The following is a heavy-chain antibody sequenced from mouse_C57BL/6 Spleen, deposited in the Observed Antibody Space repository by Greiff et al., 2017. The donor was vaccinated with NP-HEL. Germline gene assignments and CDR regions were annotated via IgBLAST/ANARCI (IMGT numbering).Heavy chain of an antibody. CDR2: ISDGGSYT. D-gene: IGHD1-1*01. V-gene: IGHV5-4*01. CDR3: ARGPVYYYGSSYEAMDY. J-gene: IGHJ4*01. CDR1: GFTFSSYA. Sequence: DVHLVESGGGLVKPGGSLKLSCAASGFTFSSYAMSWVRQTPEKRLEWVATISDGGSYTYYPDNVKGRFTISRDNAKNNLYLQMSHLKSEDTAMYYCARGPVYYYGSSYEAMDYWGQGTSVTVSS.